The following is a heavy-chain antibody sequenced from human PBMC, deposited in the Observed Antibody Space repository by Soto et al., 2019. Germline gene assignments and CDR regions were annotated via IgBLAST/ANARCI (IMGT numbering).Heavy chain of an antibody. CDR3: ARLSWLGGYTYQAPDY. D-gene: IGHD5-18*01. CDR2: IDWDDDK. CDR1: GFSLSTSGMC. V-gene: IGHV2-70*12. J-gene: IGHJ4*02. Sequence: SGPTLVNPTQTLTLTCTFSGFSLSTSGMCVSWIRQPPGKALEWLALIDWDDDKYYSTSLKTRLTISKDTSKNQVVLTMTNMDPVDTATYYCARLSWLGGYTYQAPDYWGQGTLVTVSS.